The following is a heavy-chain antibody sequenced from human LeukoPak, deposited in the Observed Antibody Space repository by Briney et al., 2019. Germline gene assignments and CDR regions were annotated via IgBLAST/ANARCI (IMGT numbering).Heavy chain of an antibody. CDR1: GFSVRGFW. D-gene: IGHD1-14*01. J-gene: IGHJ4*02. V-gene: IGHV3-7*01. CDR3: ARASPTPTGALPIDY. CDR2: IKEDRTAD. Sequence: GGSLRLSCAASGFSVRGFWMAWVRQAPGKGLEWVAHIKEDRTADYYADSVKGRFSISKDDGKNSLHLQMNGLRAEDTAVYYCARASPTPTGALPIDYWGQGTLVTVSS.